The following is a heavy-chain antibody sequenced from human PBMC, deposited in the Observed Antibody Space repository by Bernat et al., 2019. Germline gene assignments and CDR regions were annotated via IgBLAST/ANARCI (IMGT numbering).Heavy chain of an antibody. CDR1: GFTFSSYG. J-gene: IGHJ5*02. Sequence: VQLVESGGGVVQPGRSLRLSCAASGFTFSSYGMHWVRQASGKGLEWVGRIRSKANSYATAYAASVKGRFTISRDDSKNTAYLQMNSLKTEDTAVYYCTSFITIFGDNWFDPWGQGTLVTVSS. D-gene: IGHD3-3*01. CDR3: TSFITIFGDNWFDP. V-gene: IGHV3-73*01. CDR2: IRSKANSYAT.